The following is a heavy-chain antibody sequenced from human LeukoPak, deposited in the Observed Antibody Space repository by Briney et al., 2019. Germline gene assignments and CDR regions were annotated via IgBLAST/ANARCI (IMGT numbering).Heavy chain of an antibody. J-gene: IGHJ5*01. D-gene: IGHD6-13*01. Sequence: GGSLRLSCAASGFTFSIYWMSWVRQAPGKGLEWVANIKQDGSEKYYVDSVKGRFTISRDNAKNSLFLQMNSLRAEDTAVYYCGRDPLNSRSWHDSWAQGALLTVSS. CDR1: GFTFSIYW. CDR3: GRDPLNSRSWHDS. V-gene: IGHV3-7*01. CDR2: IKQDGSEK.